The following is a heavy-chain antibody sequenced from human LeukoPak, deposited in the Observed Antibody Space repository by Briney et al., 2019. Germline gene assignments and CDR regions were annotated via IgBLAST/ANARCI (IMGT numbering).Heavy chain of an antibody. J-gene: IGHJ3*02. CDR1: IDSITNYY. CDR3: ARDPDGDYGNAFDI. D-gene: IGHD4-17*01. V-gene: IGHV4-59*01. CDR2: IYHSGNT. Sequence: SETLSLTCSVPIDSITNYYWSWIRQPPGKGLEWIGFIYHSGNTNYNPSLTTRVTMSVDTSKTQITLRLTSVTAADTAVYYCARDPDGDYGNAFDIWGQGTMVTVSS.